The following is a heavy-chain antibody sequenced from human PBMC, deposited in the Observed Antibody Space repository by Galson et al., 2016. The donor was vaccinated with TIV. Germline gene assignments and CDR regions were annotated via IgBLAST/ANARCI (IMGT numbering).Heavy chain of an antibody. V-gene: IGHV1-18*01. D-gene: IGHD3-22*01. CDR1: GYSFTNYG. J-gene: IGHJ4*02. CDR3: ARDPTYYDTNGWGH. CDR2: ISTYNGYT. Sequence: SVKVSCKASGYSFTNYGIAWVRQAPGQWLEWMGWISTYNGYTDCAQKLQGRVTMTTDTSTSTAYMELRSLRSDDTAMYYCARDPTYYDTNGWGHWGQGTLVIVSS.